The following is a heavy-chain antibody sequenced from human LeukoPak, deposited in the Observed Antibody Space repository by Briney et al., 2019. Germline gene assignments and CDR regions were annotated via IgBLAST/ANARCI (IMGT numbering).Heavy chain of an antibody. CDR2: IYPGDSDT. CDR3: ARRSSGVTYYYGSGGTYYFDY. J-gene: IGHJ4*02. D-gene: IGHD3-10*01. Sequence: GESLKISCKGSGYSFTSYWIGWVRQMPAKGREWMGIIYPGDSDTRYSPSFQGQVTISADKSISTAYLQWSSLKASDTAMYYCARRSSGVTYYYGSGGTYYFDYWGQGTLVTVSS. V-gene: IGHV5-51*01. CDR1: GYSFTSYW.